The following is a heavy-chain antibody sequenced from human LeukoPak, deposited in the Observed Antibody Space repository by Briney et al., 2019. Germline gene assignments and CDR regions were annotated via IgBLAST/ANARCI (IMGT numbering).Heavy chain of an antibody. Sequence: GGSLRLSCAASGFTFSSYAMSWVRQAPGKGLEWVSAISGSGGSTYYADSVKGRFTISRDNSKNTLYLQMNSLRAEDTAVYYCAKDGGGYCSGGSCYPDYWDQGTLVTVSS. J-gene: IGHJ4*02. V-gene: IGHV3-23*01. CDR2: ISGSGGST. CDR3: AKDGGGYCSGGSCYPDY. D-gene: IGHD2-15*01. CDR1: GFTFSSYA.